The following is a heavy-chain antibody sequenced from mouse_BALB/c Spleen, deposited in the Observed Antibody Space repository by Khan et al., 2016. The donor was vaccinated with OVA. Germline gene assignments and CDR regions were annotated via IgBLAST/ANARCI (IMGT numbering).Heavy chain of an antibody. J-gene: IGHJ2*01. V-gene: IGHV1-4*01. CDR3: ARKSTRASY. CDR2: INPRSGYT. CDR1: GYTFTSYT. Sequence: VQLQQSGAELVKPGASVKMSCKASGYTFTSYTMHWVKQRPGQGLEWIGYINPRSGYTKYNQKFKAKATLTADKYSSTAYMQLGSLTSEDSAVYYCARKSTRASYWGQGTTLTVSS. D-gene: IGHD3-1*01.